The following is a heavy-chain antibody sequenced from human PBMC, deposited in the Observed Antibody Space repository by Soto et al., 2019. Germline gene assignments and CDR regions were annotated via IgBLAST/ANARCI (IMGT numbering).Heavy chain of an antibody. CDR3: SGGVGDAF. V-gene: IGHV3-7*04. CDR2: INQDGSEK. J-gene: IGHJ4*02. D-gene: IGHD1-26*01. Sequence: EVHLVESGGGLVQTGGSLRLSCAIFESTVSRDWMNWVLQAPGKGLEWVAHINQDGSEKYYVDSVKGRFTISRDNAKKSLYLQMNSLRPADTAMYYCSGGVGDAFWGQGTLVTVSS. CDR1: ESTVSRDW.